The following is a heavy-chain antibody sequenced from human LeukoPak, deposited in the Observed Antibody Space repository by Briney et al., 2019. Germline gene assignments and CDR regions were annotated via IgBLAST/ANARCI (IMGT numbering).Heavy chain of an antibody. Sequence: SETLSLTCTVSGDSISGYYWTWIRQPADKGLEWIGRIYSDGSTSYNPSLKSRITMSLDTSKNQFSLKLNSMTAADTAVYYCARGGIAEDYWGQGTLVTVSS. D-gene: IGHD6-13*01. CDR2: IYSDGST. J-gene: IGHJ4*02. CDR3: ARGGIAEDY. CDR1: GDSISGYY. V-gene: IGHV4-4*07.